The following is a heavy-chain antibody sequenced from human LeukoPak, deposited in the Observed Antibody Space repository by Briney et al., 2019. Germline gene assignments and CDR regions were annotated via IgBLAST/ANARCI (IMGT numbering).Heavy chain of an antibody. Sequence: SETLSLTCAVSGGSISSSNWWSWVRQPPGKGLEWIGEIYHSGSTNYNPSLKSRVTISVDKSKNQFSLKLSSVTAADTAVYYCARDRGGVTTPAAYFDYWGQGTLVTVSS. V-gene: IGHV4-4*02. CDR1: GGSISSSNW. J-gene: IGHJ4*02. D-gene: IGHD2-2*01. CDR3: ARDRGGVTTPAAYFDY. CDR2: IYHSGST.